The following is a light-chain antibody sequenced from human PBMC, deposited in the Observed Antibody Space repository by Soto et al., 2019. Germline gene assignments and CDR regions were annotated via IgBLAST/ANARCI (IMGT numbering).Light chain of an antibody. CDR1: NLNVKINY. J-gene: IGLJ7*01. V-gene: IGLV1-47*01. Sequence: QTVVTQPPSLSGTPGQRVTISCAGSNLNVKINYVYWYHQFEGTAPKLLIYSNNRRPSGVPDRFSGSKSGSSASLVISELRPEDEADYYCASWADSLSETVFGGGTQLTVL. CDR3: ASWADSLSETV. CDR2: SNN.